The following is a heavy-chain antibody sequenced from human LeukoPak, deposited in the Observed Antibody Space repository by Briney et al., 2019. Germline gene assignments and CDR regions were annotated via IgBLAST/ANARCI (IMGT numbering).Heavy chain of an antibody. CDR3: ARDAAQLGIDWFDP. D-gene: IGHD7-27*01. CDR1: GGTFSSYA. J-gene: IGHJ5*02. V-gene: IGHV1-69*06. Sequence: ASVKVSCKASGGTFSSYAISRVRQAPGQGLEWMAEIIPIFGTTNHAQKFQGRVTITADKITSTVYMELSSLRSEDTAVYYCARDAAQLGIDWFDPWGQGTLVTVSS. CDR2: IIPIFGTT.